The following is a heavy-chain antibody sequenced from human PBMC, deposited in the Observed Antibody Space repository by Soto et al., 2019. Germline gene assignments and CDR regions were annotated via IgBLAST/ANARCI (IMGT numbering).Heavy chain of an antibody. J-gene: IGHJ4*02. CDR2: ISSTGTYI. V-gene: IGHV3-21*01. Sequence: GGSLRLSCTASGFDFSTYSMNWVRQAPGKGLEWVSSISSTGTYIYYADSLKGRFTISRDNAKNSLYLQMNNLTVDDTAVYYCARDDSTNYGVLWGQGALVTVSS. D-gene: IGHD4-17*01. CDR3: ARDDSTNYGVL. CDR1: GFDFSTYS.